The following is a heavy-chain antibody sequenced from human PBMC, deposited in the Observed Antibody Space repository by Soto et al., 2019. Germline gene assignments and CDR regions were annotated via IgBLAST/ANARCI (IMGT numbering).Heavy chain of an antibody. CDR3: AKTVGSSSPNYYYYYYMDV. V-gene: IGHV3-23*01. D-gene: IGHD6-6*01. Sequence: GESLKISCAASGFTFSSYAMSWVRQAPGKGLEWVSAISGSGGSTDYADSGKGRFTISRDNSKNTLYLQMNSRRAEDTVVYYCAKTVGSSSPNYYYYYYMDVWGKGTTVTVSS. CDR2: ISGSGGST. CDR1: GFTFSSYA. J-gene: IGHJ6*03.